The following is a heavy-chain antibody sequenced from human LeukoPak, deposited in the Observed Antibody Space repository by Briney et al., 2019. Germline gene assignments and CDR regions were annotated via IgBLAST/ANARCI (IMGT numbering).Heavy chain of an antibody. D-gene: IGHD2-21*02. J-gene: IGHJ4*02. CDR1: GFTVSSSY. CDR3: AKEDSHIVVVTAIDGNY. V-gene: IGHV3-23*01. Sequence: GGSLRLSCAASGFTVSSSYMSWVRQAPGKGLEWVSAISGSGGSTYYADSVKGRFTISRDNSKNTLYLQMNSLRAEDTAVYYCAKEDSHIVVVTAIDGNYWGQGTLVTVSS. CDR2: ISGSGGST.